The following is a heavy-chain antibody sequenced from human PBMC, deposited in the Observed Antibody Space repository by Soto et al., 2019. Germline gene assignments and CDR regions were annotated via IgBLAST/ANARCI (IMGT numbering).Heavy chain of an antibody. CDR2: ISYDGSNK. J-gene: IGHJ5*02. CDR1: GFTFSSYG. D-gene: IGHD2-21*02. CDR3: AKDVEDPYCGGDCYPRHNWFDP. Sequence: GGSLRLSCAASGFTFSSYGMPWVRQAPGKGVEWVAGISYDGSNKYYADSVKGRFTISRDNSKNTLYLQMNSLRAEDTAVYYCAKDVEDPYCGGDCYPRHNWFDPWGQGTLVTVSS. V-gene: IGHV3-30*18.